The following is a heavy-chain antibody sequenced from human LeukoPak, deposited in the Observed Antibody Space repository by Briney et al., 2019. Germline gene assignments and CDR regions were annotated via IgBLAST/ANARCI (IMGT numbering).Heavy chain of an antibody. D-gene: IGHD3-22*01. J-gene: IGHJ6*02. CDR1: EFTFSGYS. CDR3: ARDSDFDSSGYYPYYYYYYNMDV. V-gene: IGHV3-48*04. CDR2: ISSSSGTI. Sequence: GGSLRLSCAASEFTFSGYSMNWVRQAPGKGLEWISYISSSSGTIYYADSVKGRFTISRDNAKNSLFLQMNSLRAGDTAVYYCARDSDFDSSGYYPYYYYYYNMDVWGQGTTVTVSS.